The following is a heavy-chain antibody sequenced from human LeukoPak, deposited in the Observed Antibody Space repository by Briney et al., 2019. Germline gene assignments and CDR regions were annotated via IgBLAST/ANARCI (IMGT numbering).Heavy chain of an antibody. D-gene: IGHD3-10*01. Sequence: SVKVSRKASGGTFSSYAISWVRQAPGQGLEWMGGIIPIFGTANYAQKFQGRVTITTDESTSTAYMELSSLRSEDTAVYYCASARSGSYYDWFDPWGQGTLVTVSS. CDR2: IIPIFGTA. J-gene: IGHJ5*02. CDR3: ASARSGSYYDWFDP. CDR1: GGTFSSYA. V-gene: IGHV1-69*05.